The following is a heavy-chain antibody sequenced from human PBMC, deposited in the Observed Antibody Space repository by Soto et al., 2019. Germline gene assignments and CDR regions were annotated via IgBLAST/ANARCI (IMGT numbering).Heavy chain of an antibody. D-gene: IGHD1-26*01. CDR2: IYYSGST. V-gene: IGHV4-61*05. J-gene: IGHJ4*02. CDR3: ARRWGGSLDY. CDR1: GDSITSSSYY. Sequence: SETLSLTCSVYGDSITSSSYYWGWIRQPPGKGLEWIGYIYYSGSTNYNPSLKSRVTISVDTSKNQFSLKLSSVTAADTAVYYCARRWGGSLDYWGQGTLVTVSS.